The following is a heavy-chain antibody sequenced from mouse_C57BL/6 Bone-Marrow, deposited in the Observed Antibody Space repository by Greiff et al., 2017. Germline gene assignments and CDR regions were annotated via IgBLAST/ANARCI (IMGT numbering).Heavy chain of an antibody. D-gene: IGHD1-1*01. V-gene: IGHV1-15*01. CDR1: GYTFTDYE. Sequence: QVQLQQSGAELVRPGASVTLSCKASGYTFTDYEMHWVKQTPVHGLEWIGAIDPETGGTAYNQKFKGKAILTADKSSSTAYMELRSLTSEDSAVYYCTREGITTVVATNAMDYWGQGTSVTVSA. CDR3: TREGITTVVATNAMDY. CDR2: IDPETGGT. J-gene: IGHJ4*01.